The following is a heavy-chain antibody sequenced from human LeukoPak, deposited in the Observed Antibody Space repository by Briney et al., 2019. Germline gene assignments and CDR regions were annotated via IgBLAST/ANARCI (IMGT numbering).Heavy chain of an antibody. Sequence: SETLSLTCTVSGGSISSSSYYWGWIRQPPGKGLEWIGSIYYSGSTYYNPSLKSRVTIFVDTSKNQFSLKLSSVTAADTAVYYCARPHTAMVMGWFDPWGQGTLVTVSS. CDR2: IYYSGST. CDR3: ARPHTAMVMGWFDP. V-gene: IGHV4-39*01. J-gene: IGHJ5*02. D-gene: IGHD5-18*01. CDR1: GGSISSSSYY.